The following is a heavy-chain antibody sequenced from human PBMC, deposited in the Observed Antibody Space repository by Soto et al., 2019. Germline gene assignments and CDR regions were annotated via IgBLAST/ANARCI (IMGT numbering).Heavy chain of an antibody. V-gene: IGHV1-18*01. CDR3: ARGGYGDY. Sequence: QVHLVQSGAEVKKPGASVKVSCKGSGYAFTTYGMTWGRQAPGQGLEWMGWISAHNGNTNYAQKLQGRVTVTRDTYTSTAYMELRRLRSDDPAGYYCARGGYGDYWGHGALVTVSS. J-gene: IGHJ4*01. CDR1: GYAFTTYG. D-gene: IGHD1-1*01. CDR2: ISAHNGNT.